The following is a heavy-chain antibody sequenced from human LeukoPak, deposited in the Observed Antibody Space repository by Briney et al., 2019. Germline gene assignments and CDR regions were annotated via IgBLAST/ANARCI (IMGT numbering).Heavy chain of an antibody. CDR1: GFTFSSYS. CDR3: ARAVAEIFDY. V-gene: IGHV3-33*08. D-gene: IGHD6-19*01. J-gene: IGHJ4*02. CDR2: IWYDGSNK. Sequence: GGSLRLSCAASGFTFSSYSMNWVRQAPGKGLEWVAVIWYDGSNKYYADSVKGRFTIPRDNSKNTLYLQMNSLRAEDTAVYYCARAVAEIFDYWGQGTLVTVSS.